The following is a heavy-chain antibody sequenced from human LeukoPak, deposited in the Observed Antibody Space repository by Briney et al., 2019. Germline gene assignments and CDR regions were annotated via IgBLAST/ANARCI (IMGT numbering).Heavy chain of an antibody. CDR3: ARYGSGSYYSGDYYYYYMDV. D-gene: IGHD3-10*01. Sequence: GGSLRLSCAASGFTFSSYSMNWVRQAPGKGLEWVSSITTSSSYIYYADSVKGRFTISRDNAKNSLYLQMNSLRAEDTAVYYCARYGSGSYYSGDYYYYYMDVWGKGTTVTVSS. V-gene: IGHV3-21*01. CDR2: ITTSSSYI. J-gene: IGHJ6*03. CDR1: GFTFSSYS.